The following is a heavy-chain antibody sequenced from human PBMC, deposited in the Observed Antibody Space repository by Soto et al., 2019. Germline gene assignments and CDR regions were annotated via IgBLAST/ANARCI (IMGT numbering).Heavy chain of an antibody. J-gene: IGHJ4*02. V-gene: IGHV1-18*04. CDR1: GYIFTRYG. CDR2: ISAYNGNT. CDR3: ARDPGAPPYYDKSGYLEY. Sequence: QVQLVQSGAEVKKSGASVKVSCKPSGYIFTRYGISWVRQAPGQGLEWLGWISAYNGNTNYAQKLQGSVTMTTDTSTSTPYMELRSLTSADTAVYYCARDPGAPPYYDKSGYLEYWGQGTLVTVSS. D-gene: IGHD3-22*01.